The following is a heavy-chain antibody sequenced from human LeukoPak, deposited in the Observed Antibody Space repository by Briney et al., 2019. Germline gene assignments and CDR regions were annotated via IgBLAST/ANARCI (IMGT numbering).Heavy chain of an antibody. CDR2: IYYSGST. Sequence: SQTLSLTCTVSGGSISSGGYYWSWIRQHPGKGLEWIGCIYYSGSTYYNPSLKSRVTISVDTSKNQFSLKLSSVTAADTAVYYCASGPRNWFDPWGQGTLVTVSS. J-gene: IGHJ5*02. V-gene: IGHV4-31*03. CDR3: ASGPRNWFDP. CDR1: GGSISSGGYY.